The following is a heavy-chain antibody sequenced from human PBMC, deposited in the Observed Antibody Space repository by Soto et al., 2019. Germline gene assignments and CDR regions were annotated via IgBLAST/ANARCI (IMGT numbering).Heavy chain of an antibody. CDR1: GDSINSVDHY. J-gene: IGHJ5*02. Sequence: SETLSLTCTVSGDSINSVDHYWGWIRQPPGKGLEWMGYIYHSGSTHYNPSLNSRLTISIDTSTNRFSLNLTSVTAADTAVYFCARLRWETENNWFDPWGQGALVTRLL. V-gene: IGHV4-30-4*01. CDR3: ARLRWETENNWFDP. D-gene: IGHD1-26*01. CDR2: IYHSGST.